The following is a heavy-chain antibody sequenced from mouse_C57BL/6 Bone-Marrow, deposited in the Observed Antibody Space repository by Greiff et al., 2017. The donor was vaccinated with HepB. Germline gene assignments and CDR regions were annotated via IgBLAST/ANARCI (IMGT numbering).Heavy chain of an antibody. Sequence: EVQLQQSGPELVKPGASVKISCKASGYTFTDYYMNRVKQSHGKSLEWIGDINPNNGGTSYNQKFKGKATLTVDKSSSTAYMELRSLTSEDSAVYYCANYYSKVLAYWGQGTLVTVSA. CDR1: GYTFTDYY. CDR3: ANYYSKVLAY. V-gene: IGHV1-26*01. CDR2: INPNNGGT. D-gene: IGHD2-5*01. J-gene: IGHJ3*01.